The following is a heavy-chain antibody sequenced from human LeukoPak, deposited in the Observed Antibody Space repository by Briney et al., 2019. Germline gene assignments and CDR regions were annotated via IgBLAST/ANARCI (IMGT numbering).Heavy chain of an antibody. J-gene: IGHJ3*02. CDR1: GFTFSSYS. D-gene: IGHD2-2*01. CDR2: ISSSSSTI. Sequence: GGSLRLSCAASGFTFSSYSMNWVRQAPGKGLEWVSYISSSSSTIYYADSVKGRFTISGDNAKNSLYLQMNSLRAEDTAVYYCARVRTVVVPAATRGDAFDIWGQGTMVTVSS. CDR3: ARVRTVVVPAATRGDAFDI. V-gene: IGHV3-48*04.